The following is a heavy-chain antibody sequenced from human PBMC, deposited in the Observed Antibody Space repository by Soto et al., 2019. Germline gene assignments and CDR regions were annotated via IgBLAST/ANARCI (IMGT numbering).Heavy chain of an antibody. CDR3: ARSPLRFFEWASVPVCSGMDV. CDR1: GGSISSSSYY. CDR2: IYYSGST. V-gene: IGHV4-39*01. J-gene: IGHJ6*02. Sequence: PSETLSLTCTVSGGSISSSSYYWGWIRQPPGKGLEWIGSIYYSGSTYYNPSLKSRVTISVDTSKNQFSLRLSSVTAADTAVYYCARSPLRFFEWASVPVCSGMDVWAQGTTVTVSS. D-gene: IGHD3-3*01.